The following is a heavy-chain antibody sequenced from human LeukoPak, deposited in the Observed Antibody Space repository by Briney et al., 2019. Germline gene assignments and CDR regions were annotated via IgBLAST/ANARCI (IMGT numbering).Heavy chain of an antibody. V-gene: IGHV4-59*01. Sequence: SETLSLTCTVSGGSISSYYWSWIRQPPGKGLEWIGYIYYSGSTNYNPSLKSRVSISVDTSKNQFSLKLSSVTAADTAVYYCARGIGDRIVGATGWFDPWGQGTLVTVSS. CDR2: IYYSGST. J-gene: IGHJ5*02. CDR3: ARGIGDRIVGATGWFDP. CDR1: GGSISSYY. D-gene: IGHD1-26*01.